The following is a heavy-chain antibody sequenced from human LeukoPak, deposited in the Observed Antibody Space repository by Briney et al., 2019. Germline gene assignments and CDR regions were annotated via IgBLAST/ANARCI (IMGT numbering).Heavy chain of an antibody. Sequence: GGSLRLSCAASGFTFSSYWMSWVRQAPGRGLEWVANIKQDGSEKYYVDSVKGRFTSSRDNAKNSLYLQMNSLRAEDTAVYYCARVGEGGYCSGGSCSYYYYMDVWGKGTTVTVSS. D-gene: IGHD2-15*01. V-gene: IGHV3-7*01. CDR1: GFTFSSYW. CDR3: ARVGEGGYCSGGSCSYYYYMDV. CDR2: IKQDGSEK. J-gene: IGHJ6*03.